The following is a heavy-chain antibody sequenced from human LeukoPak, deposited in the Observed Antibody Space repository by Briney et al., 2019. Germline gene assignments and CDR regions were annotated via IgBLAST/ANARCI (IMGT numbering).Heavy chain of an antibody. D-gene: IGHD6-13*01. Sequence: SVKVSCNASGGTFSSYAISWVRQAPGQGLEWMGGIIPIFGTANYAQKFQGRVTITADESTSTAYMEQRSLRSEDTAVYYCARSYSSRWNYYGMDVWGQGTTVTVSS. CDR3: ARSYSSRWNYYGMDV. CDR2: IIPIFGTA. J-gene: IGHJ6*02. CDR1: GGTFSSYA. V-gene: IGHV1-69*13.